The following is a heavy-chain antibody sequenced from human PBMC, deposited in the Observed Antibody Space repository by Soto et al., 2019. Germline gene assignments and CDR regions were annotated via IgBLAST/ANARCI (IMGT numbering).Heavy chain of an antibody. CDR2: ISWNSGSI. J-gene: IGHJ6*02. Sequence: GGSLRLSCAASGFTFDDYAMHWVRQAPGKGLEWVSGISWNSGSIGYADSVKGRFTISRDNAKNSLYLQMNSLRAEDTALYYCARHFFMDVWGQGTTVTVSS. V-gene: IGHV3-9*01. CDR3: ARHFFMDV. CDR1: GFTFDDYA. D-gene: IGHD3-3*01.